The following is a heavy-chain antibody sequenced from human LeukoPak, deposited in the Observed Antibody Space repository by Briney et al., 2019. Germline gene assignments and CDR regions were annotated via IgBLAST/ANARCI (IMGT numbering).Heavy chain of an antibody. D-gene: IGHD5-18*01. CDR2: INPSGGST. J-gene: IGHJ4*02. V-gene: IGHV1-46*01. Sequence: ASVKVSCKASGYTFTSYYMHWVRQAPGQGLEWMGIINPSGGSTSYAQKFQGRVTMTRDTSISTAYMELSRLRSDDTAVYYCASQDGDTAADYWGQGTLVTVSS. CDR3: ASQDGDTAADY. CDR1: GYTFTSYY.